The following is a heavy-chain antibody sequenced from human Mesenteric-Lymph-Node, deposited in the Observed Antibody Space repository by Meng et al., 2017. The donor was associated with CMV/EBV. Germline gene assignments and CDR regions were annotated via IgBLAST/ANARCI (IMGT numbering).Heavy chain of an antibody. CDR3: ARAPRAGIAVRSFDY. J-gene: IGHJ4*02. CDR2: IYYSGST. CDR1: GASISSYY. V-gene: IGHV4-59*01. D-gene: IGHD6-19*01. Sequence: SETLSLTCIVSGASISSYYWSWIRQPPGKGLEWIGYIYYSGSTNYNPSLKSRVTISVDMSKNQFSLKLRSVTAADTAVYYCARAPRAGIAVRSFDYWGQGTPVTVSS.